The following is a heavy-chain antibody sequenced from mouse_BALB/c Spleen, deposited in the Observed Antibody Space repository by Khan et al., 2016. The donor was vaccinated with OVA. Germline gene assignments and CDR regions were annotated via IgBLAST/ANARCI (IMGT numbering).Heavy chain of an antibody. V-gene: IGHV9-3*02. D-gene: IGHD1-1*01. J-gene: IGHJ3*01. Sequence: QIQLVQSGPELKKPGETVKISCKASGYTFTNYGMNWVKQAPGKGLKWMGWINTNTGEPTYAEEFKGRFAFSVETSASTAYLQINSLKNEDTTTYFCARPSTTVAWFAYWGQGTLVTVSA. CDR1: GYTFTNYG. CDR3: ARPSTTVAWFAY. CDR2: INTNTGEP.